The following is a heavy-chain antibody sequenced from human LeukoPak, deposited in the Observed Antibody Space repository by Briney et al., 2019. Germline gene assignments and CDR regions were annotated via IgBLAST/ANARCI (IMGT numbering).Heavy chain of an antibody. CDR3: ASALDIVATIFRRRIHYFDY. J-gene: IGHJ4*02. CDR2: IYYSGST. Sequence: SETLSLTCTVSGGSISSSSYYWGWIRQPPGKGLEWIGSIYYSGSTYYNPSLKSRVTISVDTSENQFSLKLSSVTAADTAVYYCASALDIVATIFRRRIHYFDYWGQGTLVTVSS. D-gene: IGHD5-12*01. CDR1: GGSISSSSYY. V-gene: IGHV4-39*07.